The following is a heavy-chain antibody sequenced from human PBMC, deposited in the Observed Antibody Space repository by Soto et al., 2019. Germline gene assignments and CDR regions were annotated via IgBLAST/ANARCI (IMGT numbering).Heavy chain of an antibody. CDR3: AKLGSSSWSPHYYFDY. Sequence: GGSLRLSCAASGFTFTNYAMGWVRQASGKGLEWVSAITGSGGDTYSADSVKGRFTISRDNSKNTLYLQMNSLRAEDTAIYYCAKLGSSSWSPHYYFDYWGQGTLVTVSS. CDR1: GFTFTNYA. J-gene: IGHJ4*02. D-gene: IGHD2-2*01. CDR2: ITGSGGDT. V-gene: IGHV3-23*01.